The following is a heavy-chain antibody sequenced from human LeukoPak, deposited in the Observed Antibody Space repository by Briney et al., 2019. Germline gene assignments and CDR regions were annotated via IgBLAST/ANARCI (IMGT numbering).Heavy chain of an antibody. CDR1: GYTFTGYY. CDR3: ARESPRGITMVRGVDY. V-gene: IGHV1-2*06. D-gene: IGHD3-10*01. Sequence: ASVKVSCKASGYTFTGYYMHWVRQAPGQGLEWMGRINPNSGGTNYAQKFQGRVTMTRDTSISTAYMELSRPRSDDTAVYYCARESPRGITMVRGVDYWGQGTLVTVSS. CDR2: INPNSGGT. J-gene: IGHJ4*02.